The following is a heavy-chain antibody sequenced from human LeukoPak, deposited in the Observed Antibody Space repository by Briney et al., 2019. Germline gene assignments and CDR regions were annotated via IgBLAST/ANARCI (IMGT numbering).Heavy chain of an antibody. CDR2: IKSKTDGGTT. J-gene: IGHJ4*02. CDR3: TTGIEYFDWLLMGGYYFDY. V-gene: IGHV3-15*01. CDR1: GFTFSNAW. D-gene: IGHD3-9*01. Sequence: GGSLRLSCAASGFTFSNAWMSWVRQAPGKGLEWVGRIKSKTDGGTTDYAAPVKGRFTISRDDSTNTLYLKMNSLKTEDTAVYYCTTGIEYFDWLLMGGYYFDYWGQGTLVTVSS.